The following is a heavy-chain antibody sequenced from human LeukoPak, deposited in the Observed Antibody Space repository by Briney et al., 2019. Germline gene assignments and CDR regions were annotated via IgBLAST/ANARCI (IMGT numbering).Heavy chain of an antibody. CDR2: INPNSGGT. V-gene: IGHV1-2*02. D-gene: IGHD6-13*01. CDR3: ARGGDSSSWFTSPDY. CDR1: GYTFTGYY. J-gene: IGHJ4*02. Sequence: ASVKVSCKASGYTFTGYYMHWVRQAPGQGLEWMGWINPNSGGTNYAQKFQGRVTMTRDTSINTSYMDLSRLRSDDTAVYYCARGGDSSSWFTSPDYWGQGTLVTVSS.